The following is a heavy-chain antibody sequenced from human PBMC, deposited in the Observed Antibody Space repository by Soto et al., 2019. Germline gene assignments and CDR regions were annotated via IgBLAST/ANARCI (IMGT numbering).Heavy chain of an antibody. CDR2: TYYRSRWYS. CDR1: GDSVSSNSAA. J-gene: IGHJ4*02. CDR3: ARGPSPLAY. D-gene: IGHD6-6*01. Sequence: SQTLSLTCAISGDSVSSNSAAWNWIRQSPSRGLEWLGRTYYRSRWYSDYAGSVKSRITINADTSKNQFSLHLNSVAPQDTAVYYCARGPSPLAYWGRGTVVTVSS. V-gene: IGHV6-1*01.